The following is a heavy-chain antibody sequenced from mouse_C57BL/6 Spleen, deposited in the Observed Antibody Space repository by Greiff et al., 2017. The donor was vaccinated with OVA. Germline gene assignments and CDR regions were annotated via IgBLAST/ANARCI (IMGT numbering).Heavy chain of an antibody. V-gene: IGHV5-4*01. Sequence: EVQVVESGGGLVKPGGSLKLSCAASGFTFSSYAMSWVRQTPEKRLEWVATISDGGSYTYYPDNVKGRFTISRDNAKNNLYLQMSHLKSEDTAMYYCARDRAGSSYSYYFDYWGQGTTLTVSS. CDR2: ISDGGSYT. D-gene: IGHD1-1*01. CDR1: GFTFSSYA. J-gene: IGHJ2*01. CDR3: ARDRAGSSYSYYFDY.